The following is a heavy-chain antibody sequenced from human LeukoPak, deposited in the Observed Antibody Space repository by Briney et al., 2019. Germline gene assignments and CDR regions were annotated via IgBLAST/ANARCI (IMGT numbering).Heavy chain of an antibody. CDR2: IYYSGNT. CDR3: ARQIIRGQYLVHFDY. CDR1: DGSIRSYY. Sequence: PSETLSLTCTVSDGSIRSYYWSWIRQPPGKGLEWIGYIYYSGNTYYNPSLKSRVTISVDTSKSQFSLRLKSVTAADTAVYYRARQIIRGQYLVHFDYWSQGTLVTVSS. D-gene: IGHD6-13*01. J-gene: IGHJ4*02. V-gene: IGHV4-59*08.